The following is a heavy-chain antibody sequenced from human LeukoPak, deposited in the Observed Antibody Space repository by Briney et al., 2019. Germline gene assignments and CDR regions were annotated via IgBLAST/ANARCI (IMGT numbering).Heavy chain of an antibody. D-gene: IGHD3-10*01. V-gene: IGHV3-11*01. CDR2: ISGSGTTI. Sequence: GGSLRLSCAAPAFIFSDYYMSWIRQAPGKGLEWLSYISGSGTTIYYAESVKGRFTISRDNAKSLLYLQMNSLRAEDTAVYYCARYTSGSSQYYFDYWGQGTLVTVSS. CDR3: ARYTSGSSQYYFDY. CDR1: AFIFSDYY. J-gene: IGHJ4*02.